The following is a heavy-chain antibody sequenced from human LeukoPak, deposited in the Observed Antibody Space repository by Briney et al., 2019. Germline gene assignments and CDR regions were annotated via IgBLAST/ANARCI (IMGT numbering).Heavy chain of an antibody. V-gene: IGHV4-4*07. CDR2: TFSSGTT. CDR1: GGSISGYY. Sequence: PSETLSLTCTVSGGSISGYYWSWIRQPAGKGLEWIGRTFSSGTTNYNPSLKSRVTMSVDTSKNHFSLKLSSVTGEDTAVYYCAKYIFGSDYFAYWGQGTLVTISS. D-gene: IGHD5-18*01. CDR3: AKYIFGSDYFAY. J-gene: IGHJ4*02.